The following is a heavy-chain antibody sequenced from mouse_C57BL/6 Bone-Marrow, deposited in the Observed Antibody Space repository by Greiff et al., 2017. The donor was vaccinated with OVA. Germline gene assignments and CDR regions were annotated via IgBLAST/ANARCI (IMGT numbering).Heavy chain of an antibody. CDR3: ARRYYGSSYSDWYFDV. V-gene: IGHV1-50*01. J-gene: IGHJ1*03. D-gene: IGHD1-1*01. CDR1: GYTFTSYW. Sequence: VQLQQPGAELVKPGASVKLSCKASGYTFTSYWMQWVKQRPGQGLEWIGEIDPSDSYTNYNQKFKGKATLTVDTSSSTAYMQLSSLTSDDSAVYYCARRYYGSSYSDWYFDVWGTGTTVTVSS. CDR2: IDPSDSYT.